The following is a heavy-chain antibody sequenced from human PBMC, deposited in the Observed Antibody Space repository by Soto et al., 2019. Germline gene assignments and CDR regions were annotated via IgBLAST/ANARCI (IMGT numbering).Heavy chain of an antibody. V-gene: IGHV4-30-4*01. D-gene: IGHD2-2*01. CDR2: VYHSGST. CDR1: GDSISSADYY. J-gene: IGHJ4*02. Sequence: QVQLQESGPGLVKPSQTLSLTCTVSGDSISSADYYWSWIRQPPGQGLEWIGYVYHSGSTYYNPSLKGRVTMSIDTSKNQFSLKLSSVTAAATAVYYCAREWYPPLFDYWGQGTLVTVSS. CDR3: AREWYPPLFDY.